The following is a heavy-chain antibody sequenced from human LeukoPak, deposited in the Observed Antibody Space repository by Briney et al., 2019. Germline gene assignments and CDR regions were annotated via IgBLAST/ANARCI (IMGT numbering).Heavy chain of an antibody. CDR3: ARDQDAYYDSSGYYYGDLDY. J-gene: IGHJ4*02. V-gene: IGHV1-2*02. CDR2: INPNSGGT. CDR1: GYTFTGYH. D-gene: IGHD3-22*01. Sequence: ASVKVSCKASGYTFTGYHMHWVRQAPGQGLEWMGWINPNSGGTNYAQKFQGRVTMTRDTSISTAYMGLSRLRSDDTAVYYCARDQDAYYDSSGYYYGDLDYWGQGTLVTVSS.